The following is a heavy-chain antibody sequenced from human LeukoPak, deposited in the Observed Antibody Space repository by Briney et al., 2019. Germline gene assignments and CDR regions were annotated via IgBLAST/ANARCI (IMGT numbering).Heavy chain of an antibody. Sequence: GGSLRLSCAASGFTFSSYWMHWVRQAPGKGLVWVPRINSDGSSTSYADSVKGRFTISRDNAKNTLYLQMNSLRAEDTAVYYCARDFFPTPTGYSCSWSAFDYWGQGTLVTVSS. CDR2: INSDGSST. CDR1: GFTFSSYW. D-gene: IGHD6-13*01. V-gene: IGHV3-74*01. J-gene: IGHJ4*02. CDR3: ARDFFPTPTGYSCSWSAFDY.